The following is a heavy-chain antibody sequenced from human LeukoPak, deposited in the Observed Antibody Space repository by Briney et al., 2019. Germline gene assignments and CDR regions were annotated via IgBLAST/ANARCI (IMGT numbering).Heavy chain of an antibody. Sequence: GGSLRLSCAASGFTFDDYGMSWVRPAPGKGLEWVSGINWNGGSTGYADSVKGRFTISRDNAKDSLYLQMNSLRAEDTALYYCARQLGYCSSTSCYGPLDYWGQGTLVTVSS. D-gene: IGHD2-2*01. J-gene: IGHJ4*02. CDR1: GFTFDDYG. V-gene: IGHV3-20*04. CDR3: ARQLGYCSSTSCYGPLDY. CDR2: INWNGGST.